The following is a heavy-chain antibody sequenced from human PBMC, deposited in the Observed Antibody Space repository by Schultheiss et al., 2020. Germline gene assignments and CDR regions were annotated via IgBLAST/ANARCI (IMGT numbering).Heavy chain of an antibody. CDR2: ISGSGGST. D-gene: IGHD3-16*01. V-gene: IGHV3-23*01. CDR1: GFTFSSYA. Sequence: GESLKISCAASGFTFSSYAMSWVRQAPGKGLEWVSAISGSGGSTYYADSVKGRFTISRDNSKNTLYLQMNSLRAEDTAVYYCAGELRLGERYYYYGMDVWGQGTTVTVSS. CDR3: AGELRLGERYYYYGMDV. J-gene: IGHJ6*02.